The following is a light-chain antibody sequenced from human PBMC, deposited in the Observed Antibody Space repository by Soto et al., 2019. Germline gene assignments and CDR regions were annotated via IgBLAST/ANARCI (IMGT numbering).Light chain of an antibody. J-gene: IGKJ1*01. CDR3: QQYNNWPQT. V-gene: IGKV3-15*01. Sequence: IVMPQSPATLSVSPGERATLSCMASQSVSSNLAWYQQKPGQAPRLLIYGASTRATGIPARFSGSGSGTEFTLTISSLQSEDFAVYYCQQYNNWPQTFGQGTKVDI. CDR1: QSVSSN. CDR2: GAS.